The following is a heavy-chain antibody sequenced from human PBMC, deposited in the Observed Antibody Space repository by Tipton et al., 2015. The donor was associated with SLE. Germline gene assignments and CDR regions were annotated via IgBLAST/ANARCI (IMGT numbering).Heavy chain of an antibody. CDR1: GFVFGSYT. Sequence: SLRLSCTASGFVFGSYTMTWVRQAPGKGLEWVSAITRTGGTTYYADSVRGRFTISRDNAKNTLFLQMNSLRAEDTAVYYCVRDYSGHDYWGRGTLVTVSS. CDR3: VRDYSGHDY. CDR2: ITRTGGTT. J-gene: IGHJ4*02. V-gene: IGHV3-23*01. D-gene: IGHD1-26*01.